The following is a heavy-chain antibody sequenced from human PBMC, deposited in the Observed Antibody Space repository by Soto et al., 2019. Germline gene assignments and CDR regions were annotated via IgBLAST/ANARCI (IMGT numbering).Heavy chain of an antibody. V-gene: IGHV1-69*01. CDR3: ATLASGGYFFQY. CDR1: GDTLNNYA. Sequence: QVQLVQSGAEVKKPGSSVKVSCKASGDTLNNYAINWVRQAPGQGLEWMGGILPIFKTPTYAQKFHGRVTIAADESTSTAYMEVSSLRSDDTAVYFCATLASGGYFFQYWGQGTLVTVSS. D-gene: IGHD5-12*01. J-gene: IGHJ4*02. CDR2: ILPIFKTP.